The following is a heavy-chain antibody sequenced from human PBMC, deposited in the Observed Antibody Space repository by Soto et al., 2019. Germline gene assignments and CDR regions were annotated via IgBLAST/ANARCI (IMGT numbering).Heavy chain of an antibody. Sequence: SETLSLTCSVSGDSIISYDWSWIRQTPGKGLEWIGYIYYSASTNYNPSLKSRVTISVDTSKNQFSLKLSSVTAADTAVYYCARISQLLWFGETNRNYYYYGMDVWGQGTTVTVSS. V-gene: IGHV4-59*12. CDR3: ARISQLLWFGETNRNYYYYGMDV. J-gene: IGHJ6*02. D-gene: IGHD3-10*01. CDR2: IYYSAST. CDR1: GDSIISYD.